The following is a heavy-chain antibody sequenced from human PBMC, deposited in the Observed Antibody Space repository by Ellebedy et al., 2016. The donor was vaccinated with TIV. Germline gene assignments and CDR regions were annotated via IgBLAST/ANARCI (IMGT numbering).Heavy chain of an antibody. D-gene: IGHD2-8*01. V-gene: IGHV3-30-3*01. CDR1: RFTFSSYA. CDR3: ARDLKMGLFDY. Sequence: GESLKISCAASRFTFSSYAMHWVRQAPGKGLEWVAVISNDETKNYYADSVRGRFTISRDNSKNTLYLHMNSLKTEDTAVYYCARDLKMGLFDYWGQGTLVTVSS. CDR2: ISNDETKN. J-gene: IGHJ4*02.